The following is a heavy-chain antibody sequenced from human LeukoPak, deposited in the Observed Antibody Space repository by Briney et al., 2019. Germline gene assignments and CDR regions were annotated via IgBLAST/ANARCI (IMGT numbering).Heavy chain of an antibody. V-gene: IGHV1-69*04. CDR2: IIPILGIA. CDR1: GGTFSSYA. D-gene: IGHD3-22*01. J-gene: IGHJ4*02. Sequence: SVKVSCKASGGTFSSYAISWVRQAPGQGLAWMGRIIPILGIANYAQKFQGRVTITADKSTSTAYMELSSLRSEDTAVYYCARVEDYYDSSGHGPFDYWGQGTLVTVSS. CDR3: ARVEDYYDSSGHGPFDY.